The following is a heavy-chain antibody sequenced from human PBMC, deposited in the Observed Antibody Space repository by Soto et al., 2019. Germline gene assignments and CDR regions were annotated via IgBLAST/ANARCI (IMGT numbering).Heavy chain of an antibody. D-gene: IGHD2-8*02. Sequence: SETLSLTCTVSGGSISSSSYYWGWIRQPPGKGLEWIGSIYYSGSTYYNPSLKSRVTISVDTSKNQFSLKLSSVTAADTAVYYCARISSTPGGWFDPWGQGTLVTVSS. V-gene: IGHV4-39*01. CDR1: GGSISSSSYY. CDR2: IYYSGST. CDR3: ARISSTPGGWFDP. J-gene: IGHJ5*02.